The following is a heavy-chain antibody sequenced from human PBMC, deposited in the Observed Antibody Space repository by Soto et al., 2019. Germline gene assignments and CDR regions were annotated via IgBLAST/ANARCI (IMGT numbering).Heavy chain of an antibody. CDR1: GGSITSGDNYY. CDR2: VHHNGRT. Sequence: QLQLQESGPGLVQPSGTLSLTCTVSGGSITSGDNYYWGWVRQPPGKGLEYIGSVHHNGRTYSNPSLKSRVTVSADTSKIQFSLKLTSVTAADTAVYYSARHGSGSQYPVDSWGQGTLVTVSS. D-gene: IGHD3-10*01. J-gene: IGHJ4*02. CDR3: ARHGSGSQYPVDS. V-gene: IGHV4-39*01.